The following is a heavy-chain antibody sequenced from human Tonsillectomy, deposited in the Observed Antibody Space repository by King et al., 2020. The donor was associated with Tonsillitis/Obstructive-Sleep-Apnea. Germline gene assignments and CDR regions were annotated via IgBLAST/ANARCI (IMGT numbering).Heavy chain of an antibody. D-gene: IGHD6-13*01. CDR2: IHYGGNT. Sequence: QLQESGPGLVKPSETLSLSCIVSGASISSYYWSWFRQPPGKGLEWIGYIHYGGNTKYNSSLESRLTISVDTSRNQISLKLTSVTSADTAVYYCASRHRSAAVLDDWGQGTLVIVSS. V-gene: IGHV4-59*01. J-gene: IGHJ4*02. CDR3: ASRHRSAAVLDD. CDR1: GASISSYY.